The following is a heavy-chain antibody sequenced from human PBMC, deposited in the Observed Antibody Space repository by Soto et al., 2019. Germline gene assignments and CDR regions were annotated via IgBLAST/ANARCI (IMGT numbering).Heavy chain of an antibody. D-gene: IGHD1-26*01. V-gene: IGHV3-33*01. CDR3: ARSGATGLYYFDY. J-gene: IGHJ4*02. CDR1: GFTFSSYG. CDR2: IWYDGNKK. Sequence: GGSLRLSCAASGFTFSSYGMHWVRQAPGKGLEWVAVIWYDGNKKYYADSVKGRFTISRDNSKNTLYLQMNSLRAEDTAVYCCARSGATGLYYFDYWGQGTLVTVSS.